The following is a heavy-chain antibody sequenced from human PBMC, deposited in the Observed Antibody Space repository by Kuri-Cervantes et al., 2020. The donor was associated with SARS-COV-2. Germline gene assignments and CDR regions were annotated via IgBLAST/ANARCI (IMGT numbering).Heavy chain of an antibody. V-gene: IGHV3-30*04. CDR2: ISYDGSNK. Sequence: GESLKISCAASGFSFSGYAMHWVRQAPGKGLEWVAVISYDGSNKYYADSVKGRFTISRDNSKNTLYLQMNSLRAEDTAVYYCARIYSSGWYLGNGVDYWGQGTLVTVSS. CDR1: GFSFSGYA. CDR3: ARIYSSGWYLGNGVDY. J-gene: IGHJ4*02. D-gene: IGHD6-19*01.